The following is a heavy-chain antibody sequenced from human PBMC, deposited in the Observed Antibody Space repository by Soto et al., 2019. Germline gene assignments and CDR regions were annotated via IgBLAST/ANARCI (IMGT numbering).Heavy chain of an antibody. CDR2: ISCDGSST. D-gene: IGHD2-15*01. CDR1: GFPFSSYA. V-gene: IGHV3-23*01. Sequence: GGSLRLSCAASGFPFSSYAMSWVRPAPGKGLEWVSAISCDGSSTYYADSVRGRFTISRDNSKNTLYLQMNSLRAEDTAVYYCARTGYGYCSGGSCFYFDYWGQGTLVTVSS. CDR3: ARTGYGYCSGGSCFYFDY. J-gene: IGHJ4*02.